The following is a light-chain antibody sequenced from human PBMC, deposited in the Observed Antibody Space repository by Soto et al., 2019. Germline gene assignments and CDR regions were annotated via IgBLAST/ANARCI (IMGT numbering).Light chain of an antibody. J-gene: IGKJ1*01. CDR1: QSVSSK. V-gene: IGKV3-15*01. Sequence: EIVLTQSPGTLSVSKGERATLSCRASQSVSSKLAWYQQKPGQAPRLLFYGASTGATGIPARFSGSGSETEFTLSISSLQSEDFAVYYCQQYNNWPGTFGQGTKVDIK. CDR2: GAS. CDR3: QQYNNWPGT.